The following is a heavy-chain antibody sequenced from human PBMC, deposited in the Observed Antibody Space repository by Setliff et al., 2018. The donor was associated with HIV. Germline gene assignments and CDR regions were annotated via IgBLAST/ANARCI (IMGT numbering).Heavy chain of an antibody. CDR1: TYTFSSYV. D-gene: IGHD2-2*01. Sequence: ASVKVSCKASTYTFSSYVINWVRQAPGQGLEWMGRISVYNGNTIYAQKLQGRVIMTTDTSTITAYMELRSLRSDDTAMYYCATQRDIVMVPGQGGFDIWAQGTMVTVSS. J-gene: IGHJ3*02. V-gene: IGHV1-18*01. CDR3: ATQRDIVMVPGQGGFDI. CDR2: ISVYNGNT.